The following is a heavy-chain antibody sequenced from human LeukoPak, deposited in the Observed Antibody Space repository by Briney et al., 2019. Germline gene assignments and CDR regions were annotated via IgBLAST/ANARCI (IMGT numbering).Heavy chain of an antibody. D-gene: IGHD3-10*02. CDR1: GFTFTSWA. CDR2: ISSDGSNT. V-gene: IGHV3-30*04. J-gene: IGHJ6*04. CDR3: AELGITMIGGV. Sequence: GTSLRLSCAASGFTFTSWAMHWVRQAPGKGLEWVALISSDGSNTFYADSVKGRFTISRDSSKNNLFLQMNRLRSEDTALYYCAELGITMIGGVWGKGTTVTISS.